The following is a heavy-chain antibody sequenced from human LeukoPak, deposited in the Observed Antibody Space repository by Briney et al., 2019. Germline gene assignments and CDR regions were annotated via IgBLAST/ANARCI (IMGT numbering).Heavy chain of an antibody. CDR1: GYTFTSYA. Sequence: ASVKVSCKASGYTFTSYAMHWVRQAPGQRLEWMGWINAGNGNTKYSQKFQGRVTITRDTSASTAYMELSSLRSEDTAVYYCARAGYSYGGYYYYGVAVWGQGTTVTVPS. CDR3: ARAGYSYGGYYYYGVAV. CDR2: INAGNGNT. V-gene: IGHV1-3*01. J-gene: IGHJ6*02. D-gene: IGHD5-18*01.